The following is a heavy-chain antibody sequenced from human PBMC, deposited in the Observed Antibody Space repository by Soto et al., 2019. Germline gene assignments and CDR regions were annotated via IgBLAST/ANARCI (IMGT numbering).Heavy chain of an antibody. CDR2: IYYSGST. V-gene: IGHV4-59*08. CDR1: GGSISSYY. D-gene: IGHD4-17*01. CDR3: GRLKDYGDYLFDY. J-gene: IGHJ4*02. Sequence: SETLSLTCTVSGGSISSYYWSWIRQPPGKGLEWIGDIYYSGSTNYNPSLKSRVTISVDTSKNQFSLKLSSVTAADTAVYYCGRLKDYGDYLFDYWGQGTLVTVSS.